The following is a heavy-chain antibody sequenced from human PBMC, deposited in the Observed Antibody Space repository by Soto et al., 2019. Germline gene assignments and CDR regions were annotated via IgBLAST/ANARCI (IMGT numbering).Heavy chain of an antibody. J-gene: IGHJ4*02. Sequence: QLQLQESGPGLVKPSETLSLTCTVSGGSISSSTYYWGWIRQPPGEGLEWIGSIYYSGSAYYNPSLQSRVTISVDTSKSQFSLKLSSVTAADTAVYYCARRRYCGGDCYSFDYWGQGTLVTVSS. D-gene: IGHD2-21*02. V-gene: IGHV4-39*01. CDR3: ARRRYCGGDCYSFDY. CDR2: IYYSGSA. CDR1: GGSISSSTYY.